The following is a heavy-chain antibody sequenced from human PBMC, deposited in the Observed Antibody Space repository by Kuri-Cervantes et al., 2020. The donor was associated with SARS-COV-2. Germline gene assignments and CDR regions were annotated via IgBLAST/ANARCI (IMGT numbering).Heavy chain of an antibody. D-gene: IGHD3-3*01. V-gene: IGHV1-69*13. CDR3: ATQGGSGYYGAFDI. Sequence: SVKVSCKASGYTFTSYDINWVRQATGQGLEWMGWIIPIFGTANYAQKFQGRVTITADESTSTAYMELSSLRSEDTAVYYCATQGGSGYYGAFDIWGQGTMVTVSS. J-gene: IGHJ3*02. CDR2: IIPIFGTA. CDR1: GYTFTSYD.